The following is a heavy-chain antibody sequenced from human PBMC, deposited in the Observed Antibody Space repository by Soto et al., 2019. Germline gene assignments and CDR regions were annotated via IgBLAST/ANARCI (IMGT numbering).Heavy chain of an antibody. CDR2: IYYSGST. V-gene: IGHV4-59*08. CDR3: ARHGGAAAGFPFDS. Sequence: SETLSLTCTFSGGSIRSYYWSWTRQPPGKGLEWIGYIYYSGSTNYNPSLKSRVTISLDTSNNQFSLRLSSVTAADTAVYYCARHGGAAAGFPFDSWGQGTLVTVSS. D-gene: IGHD6-13*01. CDR1: GGSIRSYY. J-gene: IGHJ4*02.